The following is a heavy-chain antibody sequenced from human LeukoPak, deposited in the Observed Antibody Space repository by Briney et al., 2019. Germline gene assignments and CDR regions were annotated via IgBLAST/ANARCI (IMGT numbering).Heavy chain of an antibody. CDR3: GKDSSSTGWFGLDY. CDR2: INWNSAGI. D-gene: IGHD6-19*01. Sequence: GGSLRLSCAASGVTFDDYAMHWIRQAPGKGLEWIGGINWNSAGIAYADSVKGRFTISRDNAKTSLYLQMNSLRAEDMALYYCGKDSSSTGWFGLDYWGQGTLVTVSS. V-gene: IGHV3-9*03. J-gene: IGHJ4*02. CDR1: GVTFDDYA.